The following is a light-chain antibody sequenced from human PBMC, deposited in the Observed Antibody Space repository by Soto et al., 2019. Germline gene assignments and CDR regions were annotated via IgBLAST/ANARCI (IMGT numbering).Light chain of an antibody. CDR3: QVWDRSSDQGV. J-gene: IGLJ2*01. CDR1: NIGSKS. Sequence: SYELTQPPSVSVAPGKTARITCGGNNIGSKSVHWYQQKPGQAPVLVIYYDSDRPSGIPERFSGSNSGNTATLTISRVEAGDEADYYCQVWDRSSDQGVFGGGPSSPS. CDR2: YDS. V-gene: IGLV3-21*04.